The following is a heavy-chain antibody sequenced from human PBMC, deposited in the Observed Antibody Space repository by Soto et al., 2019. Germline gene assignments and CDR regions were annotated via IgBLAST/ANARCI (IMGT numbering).Heavy chain of an antibody. D-gene: IGHD3-22*01. CDR1: GYTFTSYD. J-gene: IGHJ4*02. CDR3: ARDYYDRSVTNFDS. V-gene: IGHV1-8*01. Sequence: QVQLVQSGAEVKKPGASVKVSCKASGYTFTSYDINWVRQATGQGLEWMGWMNPNNGNTGYAQKFQGRVTLTRSTSISTAYMELSSLRYEDTAVYYCARDYYDRSVTNFDSWGQGTLVTVSS. CDR2: MNPNNGNT.